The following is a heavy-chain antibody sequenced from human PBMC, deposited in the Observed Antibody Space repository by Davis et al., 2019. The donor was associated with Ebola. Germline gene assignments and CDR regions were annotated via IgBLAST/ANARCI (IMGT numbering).Heavy chain of an antibody. CDR2: ISSSGSYI. J-gene: IGHJ4*02. Sequence: GESLKISCAASRFTFSSYSMNWVRQAPGKGLEWVSSISSSGSYIYYADSVKGRCTISRDNAKNSLYLQMNSLRAEDTAVYYCAKTYCSSTSCYNRVAFDYWGQGTLVTVSS. D-gene: IGHD2-2*02. CDR1: RFTFSSYS. V-gene: IGHV3-21*01. CDR3: AKTYCSSTSCYNRVAFDY.